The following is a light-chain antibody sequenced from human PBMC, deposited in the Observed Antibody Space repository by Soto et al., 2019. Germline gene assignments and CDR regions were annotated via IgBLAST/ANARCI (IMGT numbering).Light chain of an antibody. CDR2: LNSDGSH. CDR3: QTWGTGIVV. J-gene: IGLJ2*01. Sequence: QSVLTQSPSASASLRASVKLTCTLSSGHSSYAIAWHQQQPEKGPRYLMKLNSDGSHSKGDGIPDRFSGSSSGAERYLTISSLQSEDEADYYCQTWGTGIVVFGGATKLTVL. CDR1: SGHSSYA. V-gene: IGLV4-69*01.